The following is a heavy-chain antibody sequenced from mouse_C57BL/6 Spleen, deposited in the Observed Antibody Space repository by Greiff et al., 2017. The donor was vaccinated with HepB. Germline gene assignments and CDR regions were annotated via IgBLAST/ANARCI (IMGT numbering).Heavy chain of an antibody. V-gene: IGHV5-17*01. J-gene: IGHJ2*01. CDR1: GFTFSDYG. CDR3: ARPNYDYEYFDY. CDR2: ISSGSSTI. Sequence: EVKLVESGGGLVKPGGSLKLSCAASGFTFSDYGMHWVRQAPEKGLEWVAYISSGSSTIYYADTVKGRFTISRDNAKNTLFLQMTSLRSEDTAMYYCARPNYDYEYFDYWGQGTTLTVSS. D-gene: IGHD2-4*01.